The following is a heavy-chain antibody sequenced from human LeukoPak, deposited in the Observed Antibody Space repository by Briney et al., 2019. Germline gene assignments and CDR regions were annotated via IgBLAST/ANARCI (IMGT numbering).Heavy chain of an antibody. Sequence: GGSLRLSCSASGFTFSSYSMNWVRQAPGKGLEWVSYISSSSSTIYYADSVKGRFTISRDNAKNSLYLQMNSLRAEDTAVYYCAKGVDYYDSSGYYYDYWGQGTLVTVSS. V-gene: IGHV3-48*01. CDR2: ISSSSSTI. CDR3: AKGVDYYDSSGYYYDY. D-gene: IGHD3-22*01. J-gene: IGHJ4*02. CDR1: GFTFSSYS.